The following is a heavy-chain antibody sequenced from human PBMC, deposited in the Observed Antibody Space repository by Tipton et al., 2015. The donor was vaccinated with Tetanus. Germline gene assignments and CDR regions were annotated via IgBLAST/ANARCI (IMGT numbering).Heavy chain of an antibody. CDR3: ARLYSYGSLYWFDP. V-gene: IGHV4-59*01. Sequence: TLSLTCAVYGGSFSGYYWSWIRQPPGKGLEWIGYVYYSGSTNYNPSLKSRVTISVDTSRDQFSLRLNSVTAADTAVYYCARLYSYGSLYWFDPWGQGTLVTVSS. J-gene: IGHJ5*02. CDR1: GGSFSGYY. D-gene: IGHD5-18*01. CDR2: VYYSGST.